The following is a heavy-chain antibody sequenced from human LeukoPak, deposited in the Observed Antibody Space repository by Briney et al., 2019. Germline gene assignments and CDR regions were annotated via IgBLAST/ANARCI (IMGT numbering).Heavy chain of an antibody. CDR3: ATADSSAYRGGY. CDR2: IYPGDSDT. V-gene: IGHV5-51*01. CDR1: GYSFTNYW. D-gene: IGHD3-22*01. J-gene: IGHJ4*02. Sequence: GESLQISCKGSGYSFTNYWVGWVRQMPGKGLEWMGIIYPGDSDTRYSPSFQGQVTISADKSISAAYLQWSSLKASDTAMYYCATADSSAYRGGYWGQGTLVTVSS.